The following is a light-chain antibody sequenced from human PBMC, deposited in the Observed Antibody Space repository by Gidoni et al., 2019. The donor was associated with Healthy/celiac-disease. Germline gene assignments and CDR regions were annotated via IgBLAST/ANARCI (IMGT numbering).Light chain of an antibody. CDR1: SSDVGSYNL. J-gene: IGLJ2*01. Sequence: QSALTKPASVSGAPGQSITISCNGTSSDVGSYNLVSWYQQHPGKAPKLMIYEVSKRPSGVSNRFSGSKSGNTASLTISGLQAEDEADYYCCSYAGSSTLVFGGGTKLTVL. CDR3: CSYAGSSTLV. CDR2: EVS. V-gene: IGLV2-23*02.